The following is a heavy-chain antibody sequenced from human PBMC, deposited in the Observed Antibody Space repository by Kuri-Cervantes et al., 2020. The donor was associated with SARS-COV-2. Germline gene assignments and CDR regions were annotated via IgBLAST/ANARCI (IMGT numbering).Heavy chain of an antibody. Sequence: SETLSLTCTVSGGSISSYYWSWIRQPAGKGLEWIGRIYTSGSTNYNPSLKSRVTMSVDTSKNQFSLKLSSVTAADTAVYYCARATRITIFGNDAFDIWGQGTMVTVSS. J-gene: IGHJ3*02. CDR3: ARATRITIFGNDAFDI. V-gene: IGHV4-4*07. CDR2: IYTSGST. D-gene: IGHD3-3*01. CDR1: GGSISSYY.